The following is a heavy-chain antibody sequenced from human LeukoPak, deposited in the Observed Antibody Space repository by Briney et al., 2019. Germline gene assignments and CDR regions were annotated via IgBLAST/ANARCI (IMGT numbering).Heavy chain of an antibody. D-gene: IGHD3-10*01. CDR2: ISGSGGST. Sequence: GGSLRLSCAASGFTFSSYAMSWVRQAPGKGLEWVSAISGSGGSTYYADSVKGRLTISRDNSKNTLYLQMNSLRAEDTAVYYCAKDLDYYGSGSLFDYWGQGTLVTVSS. CDR3: AKDLDYYGSGSLFDY. CDR1: GFTFSSYA. J-gene: IGHJ4*02. V-gene: IGHV3-23*01.